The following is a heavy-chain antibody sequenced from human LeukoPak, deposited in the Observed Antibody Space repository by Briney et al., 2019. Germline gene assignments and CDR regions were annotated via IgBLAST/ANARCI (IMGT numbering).Heavy chain of an antibody. CDR3: ARYSGYDRRISFDY. CDR1: GGSISSYY. J-gene: IGHJ4*02. CDR2: IYYSGST. Sequence: PSETLSLTCTVSGGSISSYYWRWIRQPPGKGLEGIGYIYYSGSTNYNPSLKSRVTISVDTSKNQFSLKLSSVTAADTAVYYCARYSGYDRRISFDYWGQGTLVTVSS. V-gene: IGHV4-59*01. D-gene: IGHD5-12*01.